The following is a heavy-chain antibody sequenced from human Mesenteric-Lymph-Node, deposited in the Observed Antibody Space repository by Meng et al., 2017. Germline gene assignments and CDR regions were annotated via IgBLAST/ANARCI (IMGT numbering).Heavy chain of an antibody. Sequence: GQLHAAGPGLVKPSQPPCLTCTVSGGAISSGDYYWSWIRQPPGKGLEWIGYIYYSGSTYYNPSLKSRVTISVDTSKNQFSLKLSSVTAADTAVYYCARDRTTGRYFDYWGQGTLVTVSS. CDR3: ARDRTTGRYFDY. CDR1: GGAISSGDYY. CDR2: IYYSGST. D-gene: IGHD4-11*01. J-gene: IGHJ4*02. V-gene: IGHV4-30-4*01.